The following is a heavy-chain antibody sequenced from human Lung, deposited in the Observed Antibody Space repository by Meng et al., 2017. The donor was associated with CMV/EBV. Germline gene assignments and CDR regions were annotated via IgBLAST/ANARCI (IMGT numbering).Heavy chain of an antibody. V-gene: IGHV1-2*02. Sequence: ASVKVSXKASGYTFIGYDLHWVRQAPGHGLEWMGWINTKSGGTSYAQRFQGRVTMTRDTSINTGYMELRRLRSDDTAVYFCAKSLYTNYYSTYYGLDVWGQGXTVTVSS. D-gene: IGHD3-22*01. CDR2: INTKSGGT. CDR3: AKSLYTNYYSTYYGLDV. J-gene: IGHJ6*02. CDR1: GYTFIGYD.